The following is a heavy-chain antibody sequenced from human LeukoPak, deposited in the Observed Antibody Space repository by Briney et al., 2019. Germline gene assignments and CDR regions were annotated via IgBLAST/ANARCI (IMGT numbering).Heavy chain of an antibody. CDR2: ISDSGGRT. V-gene: IGHV3-23*01. J-gene: IGHJ4*02. CDR1: GITLSNYG. CDR3: AKRGVVIRVILVGFHKEAYYFDS. Sequence: PGGSLRLSCAVSGITLSNYGMSWVRQAPGKGLEWVAGISDSGGRTNYADSVKGRFTISRDNPKNTIYLQMNSLRAVDTAVYFCAKRGVVIRVILVGFHKEAYYFDSWGQGALVTVSS. D-gene: IGHD3-22*01.